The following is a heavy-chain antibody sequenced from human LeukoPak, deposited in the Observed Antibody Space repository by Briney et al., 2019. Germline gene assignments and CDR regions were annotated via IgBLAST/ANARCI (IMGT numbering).Heavy chain of an antibody. D-gene: IGHD1-26*01. CDR1: AGSISTYY. V-gene: IGHV4-39*01. J-gene: IGHJ4*02. CDR2: IYYSGST. CDR3: ARQGSGNYLSPVNY. Sequence: SSHTLSLTCTLSAGSISTYYWRWIRQPPGKWLEWIGTIYYSGSTYYNPSLKSRVTISVDTSKNQFTLKLSSVTAADTAVYYCARQGSGNYLSPVNYWGQGTLVTVSS.